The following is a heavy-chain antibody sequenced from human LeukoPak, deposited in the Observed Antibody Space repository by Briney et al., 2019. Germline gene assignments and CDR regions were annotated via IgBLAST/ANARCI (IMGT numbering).Heavy chain of an antibody. CDR1: GYTFTYY. Sequence: ASVKVSCKASGYTFTYYMHWVRQAPGPGFEWMGWINPNDGDTNYAQKFQGRDTMTRDTSISTAHMEVSRLRSDYTAVYYCARANFLYCSSTTCLFDYWGQGTLVTVSS. CDR2: INPNDGDT. J-gene: IGHJ4*02. V-gene: IGHV1-2*02. CDR3: ARANFLYCSSTTCLFDY. D-gene: IGHD2-2*01.